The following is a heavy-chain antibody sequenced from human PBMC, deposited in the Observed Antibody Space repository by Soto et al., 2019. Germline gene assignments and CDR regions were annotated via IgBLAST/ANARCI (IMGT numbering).Heavy chain of an antibody. J-gene: IGHJ5*02. CDR2: ISSSSSYI. CDR1: GFTFSSYS. Sequence: GGSLRLSCAASGFTFSSYSMNWVRQAPGKGLEWVSSISSSSSYIYYADSVKGRFTISRDNAKNSLYLQMNSLRAEDTAVYYCARDLGYCSGGSCSNWFDPWGQGTLVTVSS. V-gene: IGHV3-21*01. D-gene: IGHD2-15*01. CDR3: ARDLGYCSGGSCSNWFDP.